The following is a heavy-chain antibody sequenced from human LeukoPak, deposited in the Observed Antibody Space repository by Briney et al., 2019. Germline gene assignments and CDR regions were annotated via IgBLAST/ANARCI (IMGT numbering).Heavy chain of an antibody. CDR1: GFTFSSYA. Sequence: GGSLRLSCAASGFTFSSYAMSWVRQAPGKGLEWASAISGSGGSTYYADSVKGRFTISRDNSKNTLYLQMNSLRAEDTAVYYCAKAHSVMVRAPGYWGQGTLVTVSS. D-gene: IGHD3-10*01. V-gene: IGHV3-23*01. J-gene: IGHJ4*02. CDR2: ISGSGGST. CDR3: AKAHSVMVRAPGY.